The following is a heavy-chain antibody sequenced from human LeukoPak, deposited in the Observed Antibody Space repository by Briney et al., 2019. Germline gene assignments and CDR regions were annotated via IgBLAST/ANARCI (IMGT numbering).Heavy chain of an antibody. CDR1: GFTFTNYA. D-gene: IGHD5/OR15-5a*01. V-gene: IGHV3-23*01. CDR2: VSGSAYST. J-gene: IGHJ6*03. Sequence: GGSLRLSCAASGFTFTNYALSWVRQAPGRGLEWISTVSGSAYSTYYADSVKGRFTVFRDNSKNTVDLQMNSLRAEDTAVYYCARYSLSSSKYYYYYMDVWGKGTTVTVSS. CDR3: ARYSLSSSKYYYYYMDV.